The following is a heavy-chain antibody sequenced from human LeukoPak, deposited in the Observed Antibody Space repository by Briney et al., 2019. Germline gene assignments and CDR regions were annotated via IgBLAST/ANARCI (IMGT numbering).Heavy chain of an antibody. CDR2: IRYDGSNK. CDR3: ARGLVWRFLLDSRRGSFDI. V-gene: IGHV3-30*02. CDR1: GFTFSSYG. Sequence: GGSLRLSCAASGFTFSSYGMHWVRQAPGKGLEWVAFIRYDGSNKYYADSVKGRFTISRDNSKNTLFLQMNSLRAEDTAVYYCARGLVWRFLLDSRRGSFDIWGQGTTITVSS. D-gene: IGHD3-16*01. J-gene: IGHJ3*02.